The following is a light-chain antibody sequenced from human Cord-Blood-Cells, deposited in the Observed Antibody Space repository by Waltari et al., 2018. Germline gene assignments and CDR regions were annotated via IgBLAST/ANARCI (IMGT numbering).Light chain of an antibody. CDR2: LGS. CDR1: QSLLHSNGYNY. CDR3: MQALQNPYT. J-gene: IGKJ2*01. Sequence: IVMTKFPLSLPVTPGEPASISCRSSQSLLHSNGYNYLDWYQQKPGHSPQLLIYLGSNRASGVPHRFSGGGSGTNFTLKISRVEADDVGVYYCMQALQNPYTFGQGTRLEIK. V-gene: IGKV2-28*01.